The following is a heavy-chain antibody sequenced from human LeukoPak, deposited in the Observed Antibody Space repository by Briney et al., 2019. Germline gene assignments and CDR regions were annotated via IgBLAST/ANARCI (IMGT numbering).Heavy chain of an antibody. Sequence: PSETLSLACTVSGGSIRGDYLNWIRQPPGKGLEWIGYITYIGTTSYNPSLKSRVTISVDTSKTQFSLKLNSVTAADTAVYYCARKNSFDIWGQGTMVTVSS. V-gene: IGHV4-59*01. D-gene: IGHD2/OR15-2a*01. J-gene: IGHJ3*02. CDR3: ARKNSFDI. CDR2: ITYIGTT. CDR1: GGSIRGDY.